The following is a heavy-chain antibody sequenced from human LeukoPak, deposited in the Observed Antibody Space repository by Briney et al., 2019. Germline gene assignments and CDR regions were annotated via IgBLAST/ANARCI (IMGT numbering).Heavy chain of an antibody. J-gene: IGHJ4*02. CDR2: IIPILGIA. CDR1: GYTFTGYY. Sequence: SVKVSCKASGYTFTGYYMHWVRQAPGQGLEWMGRIIPILGIANYAQKFQGRVTITADKSTSTAYMELSSLRSEDTAVYYCARAVDYYYHFDYWGQGTLVTVSS. D-gene: IGHD2-21*01. CDR3: ARAVDYYYHFDY. V-gene: IGHV1-69*04.